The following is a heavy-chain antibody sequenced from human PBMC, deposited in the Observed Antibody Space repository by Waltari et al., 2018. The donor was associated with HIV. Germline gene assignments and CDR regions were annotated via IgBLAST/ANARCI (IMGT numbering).Heavy chain of an antibody. CDR1: GGSISSGSYY. D-gene: IGHD3-3*01. V-gene: IGHV4-61*02. CDR3: ARDVIFGVVRGAFDI. Sequence: QVQLQESGPGLVKPSQTLSLTCPVSGGSISSGSYYWSWIRQPAGKGLEWIGRIYTSGSTNYNPSLKSRVTISVDTSKNQFSLKLSSVTAADTAVYYCARDVIFGVVRGAFDIWGQGTMVTVSS. J-gene: IGHJ3*02. CDR2: IYTSGST.